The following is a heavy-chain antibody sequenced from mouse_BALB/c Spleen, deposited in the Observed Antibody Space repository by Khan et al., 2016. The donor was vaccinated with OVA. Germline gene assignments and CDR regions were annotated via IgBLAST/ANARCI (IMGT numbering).Heavy chain of an antibody. Sequence: QIQLVQSGPELKKPGETVKISCKASGYTFTNYGMNWVKQAPGKGLEWMGWINTYTGEPTYVDDFKGRFAFSLETSASTAYLQINNLKDEDTATXVCSRPPYFSYVMVYWGQGTSVTVSS. CDR2: INTYTGEP. J-gene: IGHJ4*01. D-gene: IGHD2-10*01. CDR1: GYTFTNYG. CDR3: SRPPYFSYVMVY. V-gene: IGHV9-3-1*01.